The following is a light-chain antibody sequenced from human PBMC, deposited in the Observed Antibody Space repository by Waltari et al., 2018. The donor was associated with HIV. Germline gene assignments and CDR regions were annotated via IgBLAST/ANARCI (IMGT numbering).Light chain of an antibody. CDR2: EVI. CDR3: RSYAGTYTYVL. V-gene: IGLV2-11*01. CDR1: SSDVGGYDS. Sequence: QSALTQPRSVSGSPGQSVTISCTGTSSDVGGYDSVSWYLQHPGKVPKLIIYEVIKRPSGVPDRFSGSKSGNTASLTISGLQTEDEADYFCRSYAGTYTYVLFGGGTKLTVL. J-gene: IGLJ3*02.